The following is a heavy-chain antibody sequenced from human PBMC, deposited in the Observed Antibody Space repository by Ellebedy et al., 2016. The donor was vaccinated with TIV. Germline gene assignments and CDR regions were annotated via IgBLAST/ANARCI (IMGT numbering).Heavy chain of an antibody. D-gene: IGHD6-19*01. CDR3: ARGIEQWLTY. Sequence: SETLSLTXTVSGASISSGPYYWNWIRQHPGKGLEWIGYIYSGGSTYYSPSLKSRVTISLDTSKNQFSLKLTSVTAADTGVYYCARGIEQWLTYWGQGTLVTVSS. V-gene: IGHV4-31*03. CDR2: IYSGGST. CDR1: GASISSGPYY. J-gene: IGHJ4*02.